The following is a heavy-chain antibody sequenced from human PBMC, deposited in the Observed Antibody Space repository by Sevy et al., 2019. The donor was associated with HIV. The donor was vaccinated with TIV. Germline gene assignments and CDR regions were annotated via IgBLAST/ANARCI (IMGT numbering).Heavy chain of an antibody. Sequence: GGSLSLSCPPSGSIFNSYALPWVRQAQGGGLEWVSSIPGTGGDAYYADSVGGRFTISRDNFKNILYLQMDSLRVEDTAVHYCAKVRGSGRYDFDYWDQGTLVTVSS. CDR3: AKVRGSGRYDFDY. J-gene: IGHJ4*02. D-gene: IGHD3-10*01. CDR1: GSIFNSYA. CDR2: IPGTGGDA. V-gene: IGHV3-23*01.